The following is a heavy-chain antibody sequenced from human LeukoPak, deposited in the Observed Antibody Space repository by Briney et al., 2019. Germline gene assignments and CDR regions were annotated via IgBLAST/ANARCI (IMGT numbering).Heavy chain of an antibody. D-gene: IGHD6-6*01. V-gene: IGHV1-18*01. CDR2: ISAYNGNT. J-gene: IGHJ2*01. Sequence: ASVKVSCKASGYTFTSYGISWVRQAPGQGLEWMGWISAYNGNTNYAQKLQGRVTMTTDTSTSTAYMELRSLRSDDTAVYYCARVDLGYSSSKWYFDLWGRGTLVTVSS. CDR3: ARVDLGYSSSKWYFDL. CDR1: GYTFTSYG.